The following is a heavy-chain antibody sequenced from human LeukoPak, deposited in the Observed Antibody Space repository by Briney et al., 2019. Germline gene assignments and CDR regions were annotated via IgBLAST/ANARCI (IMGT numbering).Heavy chain of an antibody. J-gene: IGHJ6*03. CDR1: GFTFSSYA. CDR3: AREVGGSSWYYSYYMDV. Sequence: GGSLRLSCAASGFTFSSYAMHWVRQAPGKGLEWVAVISYDGSNKYYADSVKGRFTISRDNSKNTLYLQMNSLRAEDTAVFYCAREVGGSSWYYSYYMDVWGKGTTVTVSS. D-gene: IGHD6-13*01. CDR2: ISYDGSNK. V-gene: IGHV3-30*04.